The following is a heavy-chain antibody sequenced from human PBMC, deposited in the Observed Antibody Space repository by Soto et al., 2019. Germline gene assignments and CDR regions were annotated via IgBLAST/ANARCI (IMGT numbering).Heavy chain of an antibody. CDR3: ARHRDSSSWDATPRGYYYYGMDV. CDR1: GGSFSGYY. J-gene: IGHJ6*02. D-gene: IGHD6-13*01. V-gene: IGHV4-39*01. Sequence: SETLSLTCAVYGGSFSGYYWGWIRQPPGKGLEWIGSIYYSGSTYYNPSLKSRVTISVDTSKNQFSLKLSSVTAADTAVYYCARHRDSSSWDATPRGYYYYGMDVWGQGTTVTVSS. CDR2: IYYSGST.